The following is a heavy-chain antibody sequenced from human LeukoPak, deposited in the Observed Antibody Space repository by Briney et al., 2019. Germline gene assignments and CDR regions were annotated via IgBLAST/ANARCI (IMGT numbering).Heavy chain of an antibody. V-gene: IGHV4-39*07. Sequence: SETLSLTCTVSGGSISSSSYFWGWIRQPPGKGLEWIGYIYYSGSTYYNPSLKSRVTISVDTSKNQFSLKLSSVTAADTAVYYCARDKYYYDSSGYYIDYWGQGTLVTVSS. J-gene: IGHJ4*02. CDR2: IYYSGST. CDR1: GGSISSSSYF. D-gene: IGHD3-22*01. CDR3: ARDKYYYDSSGYYIDY.